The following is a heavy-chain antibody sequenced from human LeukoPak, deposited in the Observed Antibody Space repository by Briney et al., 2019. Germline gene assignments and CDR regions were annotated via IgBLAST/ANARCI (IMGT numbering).Heavy chain of an antibody. J-gene: IGHJ6*02. D-gene: IGHD3-22*01. CDR3: ARDRVPHDSSGYSPYYYYYGMDV. CDR2: ILYDGSNK. V-gene: IGHV3-33*01. CDR1: GFTFSSYG. Sequence: GGSLRLSCSASGFTFSSYGMHWVRQAPGKGLEGGAVILYDGSNKYYADSVKGRFTISRDNSKNTLYLQMNSLRAEDTAVYYCARDRVPHDSSGYSPYYYYYGMDVWGQGTTVTVSS.